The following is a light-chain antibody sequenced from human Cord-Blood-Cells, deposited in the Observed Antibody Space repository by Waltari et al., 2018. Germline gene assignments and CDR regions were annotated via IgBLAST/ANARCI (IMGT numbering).Light chain of an antibody. J-gene: IGKJ4*01. CDR1: QSVNSY. CDR2: DAS. Sequence: IVFTQSPATLSLSPGERATLSCRASQSVNSYLAWYQQKPGQAPRLLIYDASNRATGIPARFSGSGSGTDFTLTISSLEPEDFAFYYCQQRSNWLTFGGGTKVEIK. V-gene: IGKV3-11*01. CDR3: QQRSNWLT.